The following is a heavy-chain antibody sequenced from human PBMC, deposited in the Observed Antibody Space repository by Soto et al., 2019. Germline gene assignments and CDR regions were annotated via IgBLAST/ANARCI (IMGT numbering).Heavy chain of an antibody. D-gene: IGHD3-22*01. CDR1: GFSFSTYG. J-gene: IGHJ4*02. CDR2: IWFDGSNK. V-gene: IGHV3-33*01. CDR3: ARDNSDSGGYYYFDY. Sequence: AGGSLRLSCAASGFSFSTYGMHWVRQAPGKGLECVAVIWFDGSNKQYADSVKGRFTISRDNSKNTLYLQMNSLIVEDTAVYYCARDNSDSGGYYYFDYWGQGTLVTVSS.